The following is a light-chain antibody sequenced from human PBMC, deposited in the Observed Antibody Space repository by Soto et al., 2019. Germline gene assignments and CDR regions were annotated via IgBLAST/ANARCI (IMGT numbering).Light chain of an antibody. Sequence: DIQMTQSPSSLSASVGERVTITCRASQRISSYLNWYQQKPGKAPKLLIYAASSLQSGVPSRFSGGGSATDFTLTISSLQPEDFATYYCQQSYNTPRTFGQGTKLEIK. J-gene: IGKJ2*01. V-gene: IGKV1-39*01. CDR1: QRISSY. CDR2: AAS. CDR3: QQSYNTPRT.